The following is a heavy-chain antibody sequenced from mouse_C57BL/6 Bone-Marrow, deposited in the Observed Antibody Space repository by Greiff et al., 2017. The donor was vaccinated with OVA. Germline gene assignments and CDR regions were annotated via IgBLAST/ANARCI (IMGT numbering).Heavy chain of an antibody. CDR1: GYTFTNYW. Sequence: VQLQQSGAELVRPGPSVKMSCKASGYTFTNYWIGWAKQRPGHGLEWIGDIYPGGGYTNYNEKFKGKATLTADKSSSTAYMQFSSLTSEDSAIYYCARRGYYYGSSGYYFDYWGQGTTLTVSS. CDR2: IYPGGGYT. CDR3: ARRGYYYGSSGYYFDY. J-gene: IGHJ2*01. D-gene: IGHD1-1*01. V-gene: IGHV1-63*01.